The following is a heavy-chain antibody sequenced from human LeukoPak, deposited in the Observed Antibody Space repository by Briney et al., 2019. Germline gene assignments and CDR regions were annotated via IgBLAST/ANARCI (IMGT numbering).Heavy chain of an antibody. CDR1: GPSVTSGGFY. V-gene: IGHV4-39*01. CDR2: VYYTGST. CDR3: ARHSGSGSLSRPFDP. Sequence: SETLSLTCSVSGPSVTSGGFYWGWLRQPPGKGLQCLATVYYTGSTYYNPSLRSRVTISIDTSKNQFSLSLRSLIAADTAVYYCARHSGSGSLSRPFDPWGQGTLVTVSS. J-gene: IGHJ5*02. D-gene: IGHD3-10*01.